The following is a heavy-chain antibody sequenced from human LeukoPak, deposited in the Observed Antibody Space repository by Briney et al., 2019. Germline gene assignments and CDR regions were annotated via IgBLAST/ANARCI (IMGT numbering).Heavy chain of an antibody. Sequence: SETLSLTCTVSGGSISSYYWSWIRQPPGKGLEWIGYIYYSGGTNYNPSLKSRVTISVDTSKNQFSLKLSSVTAADTAVYYCARGASDIVVVPAPFDIWGQGTMVTVSS. D-gene: IGHD2-2*01. J-gene: IGHJ3*02. CDR3: ARGASDIVVVPAPFDI. CDR1: GGSISSYY. V-gene: IGHV4-59*01. CDR2: IYYSGGT.